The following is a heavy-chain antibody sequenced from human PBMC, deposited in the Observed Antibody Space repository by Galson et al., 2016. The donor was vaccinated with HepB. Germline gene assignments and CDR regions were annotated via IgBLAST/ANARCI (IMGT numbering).Heavy chain of an antibody. CDR2: IYHSGST. V-gene: IGHV4-31*03. D-gene: IGHD3-16*02. CDR1: SGSIRRGNYY. Sequence: TLSLTCTVSSGSIRRGNYYWTWIRQHPGKGLEWMGYIYHSGSTSYNPSLKSRFSISLDTSKNQFSLRLNSVTAADTAVYYCARGSLDFWGSYRYDYWGQGTLVAVSS. CDR3: ARGSLDFWGSYRYDY. J-gene: IGHJ4*02.